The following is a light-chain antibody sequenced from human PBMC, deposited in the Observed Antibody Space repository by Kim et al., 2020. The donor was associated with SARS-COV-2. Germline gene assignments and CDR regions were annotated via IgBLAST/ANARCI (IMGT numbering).Light chain of an antibody. Sequence: DLGQTIRTTCQGSSLRSYYATSHQQKPGQAPIVVIYGNNKRPSGIPERFSGSSSGTAASLTITGTQAGDEDDYYCNSRDSNDNVVFGGGTQLTVL. J-gene: IGLJ2*01. CDR3: NSRDSNDNVV. CDR1: SLRSYY. V-gene: IGLV3-19*01. CDR2: GNN.